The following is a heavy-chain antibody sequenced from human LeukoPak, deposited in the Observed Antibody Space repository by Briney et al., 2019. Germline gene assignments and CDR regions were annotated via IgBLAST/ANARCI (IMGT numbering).Heavy chain of an antibody. D-gene: IGHD1-26*01. CDR2: ISSDGSNK. CDR3: AKEWHYSGSYYVRPTDY. J-gene: IGHJ4*02. CDR1: GFTFSSYG. V-gene: IGHV3-30*18. Sequence: GGSLRLSCAASGFTFSSYGMHWVHQAPGKGLEWVAVISSDGSNKYYGDSAKGRFTISRDNSKNTLFLQMNSLRVEDTAVYYCAKEWHYSGSYYVRPTDYWGQGTLVTVSS.